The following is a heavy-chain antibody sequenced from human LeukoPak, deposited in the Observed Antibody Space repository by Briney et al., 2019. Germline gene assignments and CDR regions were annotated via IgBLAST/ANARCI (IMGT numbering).Heavy chain of an antibody. J-gene: IGHJ3*02. CDR2: IYPGDSDT. D-gene: IGHD3-22*01. CDR1: GYSFTGYW. Sequence: GESLKISCKGSGYSFTGYWIGWVRQMPGKGLEWMGIIYPGDSDTRYSPSFQGQVTISADKSISTAYLQWSSLKASDTAMYFCASRRGWDSYGNSGYAFDIWGQGTMVTVSS. V-gene: IGHV5-51*01. CDR3: ASRRGWDSYGNSGYAFDI.